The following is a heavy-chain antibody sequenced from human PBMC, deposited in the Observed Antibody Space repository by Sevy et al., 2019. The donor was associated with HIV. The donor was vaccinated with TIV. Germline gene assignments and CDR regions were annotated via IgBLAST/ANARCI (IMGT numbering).Heavy chain of an antibody. J-gene: IGHJ3*02. Sequence: GGSLRLSCAASGFTFRNYVMNWVRQPPGKGLEWVSVSDGGGTTYYADSVKGRLTISRDDSKSTLYLQMNSLRVEDTAVYFCAKRVAGALAALDIWGQGTMVTVSS. D-gene: IGHD3-10*01. CDR2: SDGGGTT. CDR3: AKRVAGALAALDI. V-gene: IGHV3-23*01. CDR1: GFTFRNYV.